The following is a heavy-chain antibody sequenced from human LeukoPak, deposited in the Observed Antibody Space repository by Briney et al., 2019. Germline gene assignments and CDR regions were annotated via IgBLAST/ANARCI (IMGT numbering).Heavy chain of an antibody. CDR2: ISDSGGRT. CDR3: VKHSVSFGDSRPDS. CDR1: GFTFSNYA. Sequence: PGGSLRLSCAASGFTFSNYAMSWVRQPPGKGLEWVSGISDSGGRTYYADSVKGRFTVSRDNSKNTLYLQMKSLRAEDTAVYYSVKHSVSFGDSRPDSWGQGTLVTVSS. J-gene: IGHJ4*02. V-gene: IGHV3-23*01. D-gene: IGHD2-21*02.